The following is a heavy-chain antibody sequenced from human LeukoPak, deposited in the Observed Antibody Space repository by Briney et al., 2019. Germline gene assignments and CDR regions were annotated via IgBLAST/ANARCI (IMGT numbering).Heavy chain of an antibody. Sequence: GESLKISCAASGFTFSSYSMNWVRQAPGKGLEWVSSISSSSSYIYYADSVKGRFTISRDNAKNSLYLQMNSLRAEDTAVYYCARDTGRDGYNRNWGQGTLVTVSS. D-gene: IGHD5-24*01. J-gene: IGHJ4*02. CDR2: ISSSSSYI. CDR3: ARDTGRDGYNRN. V-gene: IGHV3-21*01. CDR1: GFTFSSYS.